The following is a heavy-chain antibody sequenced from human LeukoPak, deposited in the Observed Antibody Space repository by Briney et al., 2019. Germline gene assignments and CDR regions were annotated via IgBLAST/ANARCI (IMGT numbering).Heavy chain of an antibody. D-gene: IGHD2-2*01. CDR3: ARHADIVVVPAATIDY. CDR2: ISYDGSNK. J-gene: IGHJ4*02. CDR1: GFTFSSYA. Sequence: GVLRLSCAASGFTFSSYAMHWVRQAPGKGLEWVAVISYDGSNKYYADSVKGRFTISRDNSKNTLYLQMNSLRAEDTAVYYCARHADIVVVPAATIDYWGQGTLVTVSS. V-gene: IGHV3-30*04.